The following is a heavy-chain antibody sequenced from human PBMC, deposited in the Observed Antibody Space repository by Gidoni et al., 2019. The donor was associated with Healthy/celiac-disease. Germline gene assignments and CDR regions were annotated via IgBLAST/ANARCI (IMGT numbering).Heavy chain of an antibody. CDR2: ISSSSSYI. CDR3: ARAEAVAGYVY. J-gene: IGHJ4*02. CDR1: GFTFSSYS. D-gene: IGHD6-19*01. Sequence: EVQLVESGGGLVKPGGSLSLSCAASGFTFSSYSMNWVRQAPGKGLEWVSSISSSSSYIYYADSVKGRFTISRDNAKNSLYLQMNSLRAEDTAVYYCARAEAVAGYVYWGQGTLVTVSS. V-gene: IGHV3-21*01.